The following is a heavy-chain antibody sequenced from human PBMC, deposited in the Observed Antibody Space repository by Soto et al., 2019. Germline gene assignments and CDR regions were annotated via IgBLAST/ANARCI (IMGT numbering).Heavy chain of an antibody. Sequence: GALRLSCAASGFTFSSYWMSWVRQAPGKGLEWVANIKQDGSEKYYVDSVKGRFTISRDNAKNSLYLQMNSLRAEDTAVYYCAREGYYYDSSGYYAFDYWGQGTLVTVSS. CDR2: IKQDGSEK. CDR1: GFTFSSYW. CDR3: AREGYYYDSSGYYAFDY. V-gene: IGHV3-7*01. J-gene: IGHJ4*02. D-gene: IGHD3-22*01.